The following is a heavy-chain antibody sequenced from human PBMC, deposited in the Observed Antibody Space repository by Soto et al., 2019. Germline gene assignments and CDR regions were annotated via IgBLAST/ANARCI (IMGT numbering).Heavy chain of an antibody. V-gene: IGHV3-23*04. CDR3: VKDLGSTGSNGDYFYGLDV. CDR2: ISNGGRST. Sequence: EVQLVESGGGLVQPGGSLRLSCAASGFTFSSYDMHWVRQATGKGLEWVSAISNGGRSTYYADFVKGRFTISRDNSKNTLNLQMNSLRAEDTAVYYCVKDLGSTGSNGDYFYGLDVWGQGTTVTVSS. D-gene: IGHD1-1*01. J-gene: IGHJ6*02. CDR1: GFTFSSYD.